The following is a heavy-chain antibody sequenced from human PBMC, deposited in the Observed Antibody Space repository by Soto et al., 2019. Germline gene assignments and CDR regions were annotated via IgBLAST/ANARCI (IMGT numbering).Heavy chain of an antibody. Sequence: SDTLSLTCTVSGGSISSYYWSWIRQPPGKGLEWIGYIYYSGSTNYNPSLKSRVTISVDTSKNQFSLKLSSVTAADTAVYYCARLRDIGWFDPWGQGTLVTVSS. CDR2: IYYSGST. V-gene: IGHV4-59*08. CDR1: GGSISSYY. D-gene: IGHD2-15*01. CDR3: ARLRDIGWFDP. J-gene: IGHJ5*02.